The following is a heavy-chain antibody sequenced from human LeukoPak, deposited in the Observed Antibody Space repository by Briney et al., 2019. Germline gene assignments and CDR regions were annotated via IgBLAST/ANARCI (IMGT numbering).Heavy chain of an antibody. CDR1: GFTFSRYS. CDR2: ISSSSSYI. V-gene: IGHV3-21*01. Sequence: GGSLRLSCAASGFTFSRYSMNWVRQAPGKGLEWVSSISSSSSYIYYADSVKGRFTISRDNAKNSLYLQMNSLRAEDTAVYYCARGGYSTLYYFDYWGQGTLVTVSS. D-gene: IGHD3-22*01. J-gene: IGHJ4*02. CDR3: ARGGYSTLYYFDY.